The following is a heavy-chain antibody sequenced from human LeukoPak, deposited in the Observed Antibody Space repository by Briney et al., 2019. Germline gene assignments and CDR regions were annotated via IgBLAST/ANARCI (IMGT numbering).Heavy chain of an antibody. D-gene: IGHD5-12*01. CDR2: INHSGST. J-gene: IGHJ4*02. Sequence: PSETLSLTCAVYGGSFSGYYWSWIRQPPGKGLEWIGEINHSGSTNYNPSLKSRVTISVDTPKNQFSLKLSSVTAADTAVYYCASYRRGYSGYDRDYWGQGTLVTVSS. V-gene: IGHV4-34*01. CDR1: GGSFSGYY. CDR3: ASYRRGYSGYDRDY.